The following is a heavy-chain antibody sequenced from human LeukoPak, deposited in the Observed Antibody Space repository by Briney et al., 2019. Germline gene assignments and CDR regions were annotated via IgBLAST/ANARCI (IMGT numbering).Heavy chain of an antibody. V-gene: IGHV3-11*04. CDR1: GFTFSDYY. CDR3: ARTRVRGVPMFDY. Sequence: GGSLRLSCAASGFTFSDYYMSWIRQAPGKGLEWVSYISSSGSTIYYADSVKGRFTISRDNAKNSLYLQMNSLRAEDTAVYYCARTRVRGVPMFDYWGQGTLVTVSS. CDR2: ISSSGSTI. D-gene: IGHD3-10*01. J-gene: IGHJ4*02.